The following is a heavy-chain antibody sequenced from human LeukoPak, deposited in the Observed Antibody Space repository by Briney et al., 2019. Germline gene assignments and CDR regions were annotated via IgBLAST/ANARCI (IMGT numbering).Heavy chain of an antibody. CDR2: IYTSGST. J-gene: IGHJ4*02. CDR1: GGSISSGSYY. Sequence: PSETLSLTCTVSGGSISSGSYYWSWIRQPAGKGLEWIGRIYTSGSTNYNPSLKSRVTISVDTSKNQFSLKLSSVTAADTAVYYCARERIAAAGTAVDWGQGTLVTVSS. D-gene: IGHD6-13*01. CDR3: ARERIAAAGTAVD. V-gene: IGHV4-61*02.